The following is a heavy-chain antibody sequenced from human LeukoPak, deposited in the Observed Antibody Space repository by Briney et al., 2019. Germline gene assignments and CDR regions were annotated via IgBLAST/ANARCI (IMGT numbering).Heavy chain of an antibody. CDR3: ASINKDIVVVPAALADY. CDR1: GGSISSSSYY. J-gene: IGHJ4*02. CDR2: IYYSRST. Sequence: SETLSLTCTVSGGSISSSSYYCGWIRQPPGKGLEWIERIYYSRSTYYNPSLKSRVTISVDTSKNQFSLKLSSVTAADTAVYYCASINKDIVVVPAALADYWGQGTLVTVSS. V-gene: IGHV4-39*01. D-gene: IGHD2-2*01.